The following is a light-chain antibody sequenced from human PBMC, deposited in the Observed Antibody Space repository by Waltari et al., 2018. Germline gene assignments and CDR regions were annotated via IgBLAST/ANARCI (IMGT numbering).Light chain of an antibody. J-gene: IGKJ1*01. CDR3: QQYGSSPWT. Sequence: EIVLTQSPLTLSLSPGQRATLSCRASQSVSSSYLAWYQQKPGQAPRVLIHGASNRATGIPDRFSGSGSGTDFTLTISRLEPEDFAVYYCQQYGSSPWTFGQGTKVEIK. CDR1: QSVSSSY. CDR2: GAS. V-gene: IGKV3-20*01.